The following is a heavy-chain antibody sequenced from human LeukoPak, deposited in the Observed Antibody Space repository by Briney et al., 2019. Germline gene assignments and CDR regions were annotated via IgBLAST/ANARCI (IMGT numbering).Heavy chain of an antibody. D-gene: IGHD3-22*01. V-gene: IGHV3-66*01. CDR3: ASGKYYYDSSGYFDY. J-gene: IGHJ4*02. CDR1: GFTVSSNY. Sequence: PGGSLRLSCAASGFTVSSNYMSWVRQAPGKGLEWVSVIYSGGSTYYADSVKCRFTISRDNSKNTLYLQMNSLRAEDTAVYYCASGKYYYDSSGYFDYWGQGTLVTVSS. CDR2: IYSGGST.